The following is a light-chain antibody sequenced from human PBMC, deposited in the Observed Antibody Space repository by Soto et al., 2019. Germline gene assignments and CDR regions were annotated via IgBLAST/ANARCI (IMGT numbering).Light chain of an antibody. Sequence: QSVLTQPPSASGTPGQRVTISCSGSSSNIGSNSVSWYQQLPGTAPKLLIYSNNQRPSGVPDRFSGSKSGTSASLAISGLQSGDEADYCCAAWDDSLNGYVFGTGTKVTVL. V-gene: IGLV1-44*01. CDR1: SSNIGSNS. CDR2: SNN. CDR3: AAWDDSLNGYV. J-gene: IGLJ1*01.